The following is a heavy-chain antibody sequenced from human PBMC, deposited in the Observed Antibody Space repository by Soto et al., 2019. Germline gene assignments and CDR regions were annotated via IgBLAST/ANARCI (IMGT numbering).Heavy chain of an antibody. J-gene: IGHJ1*01. Sequence: QVQLVQSGAEVKKPGSSVKVSCKASGGTFSSYAISWVRQAPGQGLEWMGGIIPIFGTANYAQKFQGRVTITADETTSTAYMELSSLRSEDTAVYYCARASRFDSSGYYEYFQHWGQGTLVTVSS. CDR2: IIPIFGTA. V-gene: IGHV1-69*01. CDR1: GGTFSSYA. CDR3: ARASRFDSSGYYEYFQH. D-gene: IGHD3-22*01.